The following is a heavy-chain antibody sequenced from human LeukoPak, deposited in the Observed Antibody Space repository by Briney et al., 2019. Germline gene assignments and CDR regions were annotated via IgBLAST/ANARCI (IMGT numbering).Heavy chain of an antibody. J-gene: IGHJ6*02. CDR2: ISSSSSYI. D-gene: IGHD3-3*01. Sequence: GGSLRLSCAASGFTFSNYAMSWVRQAPGKGLEWVSSISSSSSYIYYADSVKGRFTISRDNAKNSLYLQMNSLRAEDTAVYYCAREYYDFWSGYYNYYYYGMDVWGQGTTVTVSS. V-gene: IGHV3-21*01. CDR1: GFTFSNYA. CDR3: AREYYDFWSGYYNYYYYGMDV.